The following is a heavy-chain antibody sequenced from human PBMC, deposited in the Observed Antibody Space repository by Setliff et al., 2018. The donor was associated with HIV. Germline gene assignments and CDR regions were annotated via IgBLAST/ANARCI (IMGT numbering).Heavy chain of an antibody. V-gene: IGHV3-30*04. CDR2: ISYDGSNK. CDR1: GFTFSSYA. D-gene: IGHD2-15*01. CDR3: ARSQGIGNYYMDV. Sequence: GGSLRLSCAASGFTFSSYAMHWVRQAPGKGLEWVAVISYDGSNKYYADSVKGRFTISRDNSKNTLYLQMNSLRAEDTAVYYCARSQGIGNYYMDVWGKGTTVTVSS. J-gene: IGHJ6*03.